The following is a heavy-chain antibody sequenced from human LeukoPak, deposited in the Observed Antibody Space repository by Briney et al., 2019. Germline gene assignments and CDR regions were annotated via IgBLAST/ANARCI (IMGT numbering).Heavy chain of an antibody. CDR3: ARRASFGESAGWFDP. CDR2: ISAYNGNT. V-gene: IGHV1-18*01. J-gene: IGHJ5*02. Sequence: ASVKVSCKAAGYTFTSYGISWVRQAPGQGLEWMGWISAYNGNTNYAQKLQGRVTMTTDTSTSTAYMELRSLRSDDTAVYYCARRASFGESAGWFDPWGQGTLVTVSS. CDR1: GYTFTSYG. D-gene: IGHD3-10*01.